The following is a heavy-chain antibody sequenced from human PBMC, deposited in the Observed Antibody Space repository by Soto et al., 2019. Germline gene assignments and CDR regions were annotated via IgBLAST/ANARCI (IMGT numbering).Heavy chain of an antibody. CDR3: ASWGLGYCSGGSCPNWFDP. D-gene: IGHD2-15*01. V-gene: IGHV1-69*01. J-gene: IGHJ5*02. CDR1: GGTFSSYA. Sequence: QVQLVQSGAEVKKPGSSVKVSCKASGGTFSSYAISWVRQAPGQGLEWMGGIIPIFGTANYAQKFQGRVTITADESTSTAYKELSSLRSEDTAVYYCASWGLGYCSGGSCPNWFDPWGQGTLVTVSS. CDR2: IIPIFGTA.